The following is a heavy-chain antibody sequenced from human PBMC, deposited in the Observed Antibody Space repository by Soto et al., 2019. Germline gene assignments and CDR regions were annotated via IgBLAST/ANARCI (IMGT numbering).Heavy chain of an antibody. CDR3: VKDDALVALPPADLFDY. J-gene: IGHJ4*02. CDR2: ITHSGDNT. V-gene: IGHV3-23*01. Sequence: GGSMRLPCAASGFTFSSYAMSWVCQAPGKGLEWVSGITHSGDNTYYADSVKGRFTISRDTSKNTLYLQMNSLRAEDTAVYYCVKDDALVALPPADLFDYWGQGALVTVSS. D-gene: IGHD2-15*01. CDR1: GFTFSSYA.